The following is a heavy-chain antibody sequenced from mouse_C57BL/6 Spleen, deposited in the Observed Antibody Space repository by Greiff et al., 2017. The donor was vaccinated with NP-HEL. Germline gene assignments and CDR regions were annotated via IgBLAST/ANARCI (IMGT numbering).Heavy chain of an antibody. Sequence: EVQGVESGEGLVKPGGSLKLSCAASGFTFSSYAMSWVRQTPEKRLEWVAYISSGGDYIYYADTVKGRFTISRDNARNTLYLQMSSLKSEDTAMYYCTRDARTGYAMDYWGQGTSVTVSS. CDR1: GFTFSSYA. V-gene: IGHV5-9-1*02. J-gene: IGHJ4*01. CDR3: TRDARTGYAMDY. CDR2: ISSGGDYI.